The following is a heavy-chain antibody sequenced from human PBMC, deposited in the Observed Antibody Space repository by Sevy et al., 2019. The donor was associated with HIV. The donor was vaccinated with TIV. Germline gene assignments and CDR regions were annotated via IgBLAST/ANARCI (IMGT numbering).Heavy chain of an antibody. D-gene: IGHD6-6*01. V-gene: IGHV3-7*01. CDR1: GFTFSAYW. CDR2: LNQDGSEK. J-gene: IGHJ4*03. CDR3: AKDALRSLVN. Sequence: GGSLRLSCTASGFTFSAYWMSWVRQAPGKGLEWVANLNQDGSEKYPVDSVKGRFTISRDNAKNSLYLQMNSLRVEDTAIYYCAKDALRSLVNWGRGTVVTVSS.